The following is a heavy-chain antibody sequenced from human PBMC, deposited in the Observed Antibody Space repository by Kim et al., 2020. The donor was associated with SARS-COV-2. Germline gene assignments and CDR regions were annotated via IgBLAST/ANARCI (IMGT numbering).Heavy chain of an antibody. J-gene: IGHJ4*02. CDR3: ARGHHYGDYGY. Sequence: NTNPSLKSRVPISVDTSKNQFSLKLSAVTAADTAVYYCARGHHYGDYGYWGQGTLVTVSS. D-gene: IGHD4-17*01. V-gene: IGHV4-34*01.